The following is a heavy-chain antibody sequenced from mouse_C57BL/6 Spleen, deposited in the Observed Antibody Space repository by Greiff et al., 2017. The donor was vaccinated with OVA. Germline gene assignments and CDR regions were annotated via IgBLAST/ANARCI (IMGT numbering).Heavy chain of an antibody. Sequence: QFQLQQSGAELVKPGASVKLSCKASGYPFTEYLIHWVKQRSGRGLEGIGWFYPGGGSIKYNENFKDKATLTADKSSSTVYIKLSRLTSEDSAVYFCARHEESPIYPAYWGQGTLVTVSA. CDR1: GYPFTEYL. CDR3: ARHEESPIYPAY. CDR2: FYPGGGSI. V-gene: IGHV1-62-2*01. J-gene: IGHJ3*01.